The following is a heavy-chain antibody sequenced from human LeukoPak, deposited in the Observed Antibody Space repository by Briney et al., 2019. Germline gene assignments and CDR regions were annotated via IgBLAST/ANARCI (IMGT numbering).Heavy chain of an antibody. J-gene: IGHJ4*02. Sequence: GGSLRLSCAASGFTFRSYGMQWVRQAPGKGLEWVAIIWYDRSNKYYSDSVKGRFTISRDNSKNTLYLQMNSLGAEDTAVYYCARVAGHDIRGLITYYFDDWGQGTLVTVSS. D-gene: IGHD3-10*01. CDR1: GFTFRSYG. V-gene: IGHV3-33*01. CDR2: IWYDRSNK. CDR3: ARVAGHDIRGLITYYFDD.